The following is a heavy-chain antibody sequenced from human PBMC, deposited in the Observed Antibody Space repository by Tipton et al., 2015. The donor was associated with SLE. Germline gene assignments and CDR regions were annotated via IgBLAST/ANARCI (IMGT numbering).Heavy chain of an antibody. D-gene: IGHD6-6*01. CDR3: AKVPFARDGY. V-gene: IGHV3-66*02. CDR1: GFTVSSNY. CDR2: IYSGGST. J-gene: IGHJ4*02. Sequence: SLRLSCAASGFTVSSNYMSWVRQAPGKGLEWVSVIYSGGSTYCADSVKGRFTISRDNSKNTLYLQMNSLRAEDTAVYYCAKVPFARDGYWGQGTLVTVSS.